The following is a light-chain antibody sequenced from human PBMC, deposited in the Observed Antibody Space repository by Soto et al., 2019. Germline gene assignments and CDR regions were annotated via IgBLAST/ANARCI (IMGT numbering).Light chain of an antibody. J-gene: IGKJ1*01. CDR2: DTS. V-gene: IGKV3-11*01. CDR1: QSDSTY. CDR3: QDFDSPQWT. Sequence: EIVLTQSPATLSLSPGERATLSCRASQSDSTYLAWYQQKPGQAPRLLIYDTSNRATGIPARFSGSGSGSEFTLTINSLEPEDFAVYYCQDFDSPQWTFGQGTKIE.